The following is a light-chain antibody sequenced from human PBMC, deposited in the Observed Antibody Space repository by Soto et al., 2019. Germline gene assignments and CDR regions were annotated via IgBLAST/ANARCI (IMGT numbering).Light chain of an antibody. CDR3: QQYGSSPGYT. CDR1: QSVSSSY. J-gene: IGKJ2*01. CDR2: GAS. V-gene: IGKV3-20*01. Sequence: EIVLTQSPGTLSLSPGERATLSCRASQSVSSSYLAWYQQKPGQAPRLLIYGASSRATGIPDRFSGSGSGTEFTLTISRLEPEDFAVYYCQQYGSSPGYTFGQGTKLAIK.